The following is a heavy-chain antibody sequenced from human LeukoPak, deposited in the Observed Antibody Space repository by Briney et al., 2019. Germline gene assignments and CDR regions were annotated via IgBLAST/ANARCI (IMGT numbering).Heavy chain of an antibody. V-gene: IGHV3-7*01. CDR3: ARDIKLGSSWYSGWFDP. J-gene: IGHJ5*02. CDR1: GFTFSSYW. CDR2: IKQDGSEK. Sequence: GGSLRLSCAASGFTFSSYWMSWVRQAPGKGLEWVANIKQDGSEKYYVDSVKGRFTISRDNAKNSLYLQMNSLRAEDTAVYYCARDIKLGSSWYSGWFDPWGQGTPVTLSS. D-gene: IGHD6-13*01.